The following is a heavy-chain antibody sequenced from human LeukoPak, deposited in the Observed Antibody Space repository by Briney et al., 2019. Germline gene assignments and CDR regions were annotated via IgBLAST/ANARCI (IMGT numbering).Heavy chain of an antibody. V-gene: IGHV1-69*01. CDR3: ARGETGTTGTTLRSLNY. CDR1: GGTFISYA. J-gene: IGHJ4*02. D-gene: IGHD1-1*01. Sequence: SVKVSCKASGGTFISYAISWVRQAPGQGLERVGGIIPIFGTANYAQKFQGRVTITADESTSTAYMELSSLRSEDTAVYYCARGETGTTGTTLRSLNYWGQGTLVTVSS. CDR2: IIPIFGTA.